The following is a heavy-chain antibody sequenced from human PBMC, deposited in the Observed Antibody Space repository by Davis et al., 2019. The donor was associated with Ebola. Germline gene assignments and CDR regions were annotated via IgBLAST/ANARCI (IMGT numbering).Heavy chain of an antibody. V-gene: IGHV3-23*01. Sequence: GESLKISCAASGFTFSTYSMSWVRQAPGKGLEWVSAISGSGGSTYYADSVKGRFTISRDNSKHTLYLQMNSLRAEDTAVYYCATLAASFYYYGMDVWGQGTTVTVSS. J-gene: IGHJ6*02. D-gene: IGHD2-15*01. CDR2: ISGSGGST. CDR1: GFTFSTYS. CDR3: ATLAASFYYYGMDV.